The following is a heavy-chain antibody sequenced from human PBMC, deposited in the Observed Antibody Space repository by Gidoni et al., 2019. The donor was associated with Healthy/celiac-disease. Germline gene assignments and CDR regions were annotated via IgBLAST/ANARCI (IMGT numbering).Heavy chain of an antibody. J-gene: IGHJ4*02. D-gene: IGHD3-10*01. CDR3: ASRVVLLWFGEFV. CDR1: GFTFSSYA. CDR2: ISGSGGST. V-gene: IGHV3-23*01. Sequence: EVQLLESGGGLVQPGGSLRLSCAASGFTFSSYAMSGVRQAPGKGLEWVSAISGSGGSTYYADSVKGRFTISRDNSKNTLYLQMNSLRAEDTAVYYCASRVVLLWFGEFVWGQGTLVTVSS.